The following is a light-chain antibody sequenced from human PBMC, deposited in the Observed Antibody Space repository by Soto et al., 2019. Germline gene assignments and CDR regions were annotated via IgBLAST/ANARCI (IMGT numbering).Light chain of an antibody. V-gene: IGKV3D-15*01. CDR3: LQHNSYPLT. CDR2: GPS. CDR1: QTVPSR. Sequence: ELVMTQSPATLSVSPGEGVTLSCRASQTVPSRIAWYQQKPGQAPRLLIYGPSSRATGIPDRFSGSGSGTDLTITISRLEPEDFETYYCLQHNSYPLTFGGGTKVDIK. J-gene: IGKJ4*01.